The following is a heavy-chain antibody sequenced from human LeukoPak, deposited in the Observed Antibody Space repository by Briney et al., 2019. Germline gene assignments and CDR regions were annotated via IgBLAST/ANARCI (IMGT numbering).Heavy chain of an antibody. CDR1: GYTFISYY. CDR2: INPSGGST. D-gene: IGHD3-22*01. J-gene: IGHJ4*02. Sequence: GASVKVSCKASGYTFISYYMHWVRQAPGQGLEWMGIINPSGGSTSYAQKFQGRVTMTRDKSTSTVYMELSSLRSDDTAVYYCARDPGVYDSSFFDYWGQGTLVTVSS. V-gene: IGHV1-46*01. CDR3: ARDPGVYDSSFFDY.